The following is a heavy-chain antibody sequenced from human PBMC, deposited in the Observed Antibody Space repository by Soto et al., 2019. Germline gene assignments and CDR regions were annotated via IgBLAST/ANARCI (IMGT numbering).Heavy chain of an antibody. CDR2: IIPIFGTA. CDR1: GGTFSSYA. CDR3: ARRTRLDYCDRSGPLDS. Sequence: QVHLVQSGAEVKKPGSSVKVSCKTSGGTFSSYAVSWVRQAPGQGLEWMGEIIPIFGTANSAQKFQGRVTISADESTSTAYMEVHSLRSEDTAIYYCARRTRLDYCDRSGPLDSWGQGTLVTVSS. J-gene: IGHJ4*02. D-gene: IGHD3-22*01. V-gene: IGHV1-69*01.